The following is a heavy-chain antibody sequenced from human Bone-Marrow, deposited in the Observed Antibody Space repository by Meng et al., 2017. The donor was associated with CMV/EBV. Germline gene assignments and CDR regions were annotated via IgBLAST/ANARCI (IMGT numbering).Heavy chain of an antibody. J-gene: IGHJ4*02. Sequence: GESLKISCAASGFIFSNYGMHWVRLTPDKGLEWVAFIRYDGSNSYYADSVEGRFTISRDNSKNTLYLQMNSLRAEDTAVYYCARGGTKWEPSPFDYWGQGTLVTVSS. V-gene: IGHV3-30*02. D-gene: IGHD1-26*01. CDR1: GFIFSNYG. CDR2: IRYDGSNS. CDR3: ARGGTKWEPSPFDY.